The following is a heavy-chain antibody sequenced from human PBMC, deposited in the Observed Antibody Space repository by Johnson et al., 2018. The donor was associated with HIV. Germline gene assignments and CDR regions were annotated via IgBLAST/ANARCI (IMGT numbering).Heavy chain of an antibody. J-gene: IGHJ3*02. V-gene: IGHV3-30*09. CDR2: LLHDANGQ. D-gene: IGHD3-22*01. CDR3: ARVVTMIVVDGGIEAFDI. Sequence: IYWVRQAPGKGLRWVPILLHDANGQHYADSVKGRFAISRGYSKNTLYLQMNSLRTEDTAVYYCARVVTMIVVDGGIEAFDIWGQGTMVTVSS.